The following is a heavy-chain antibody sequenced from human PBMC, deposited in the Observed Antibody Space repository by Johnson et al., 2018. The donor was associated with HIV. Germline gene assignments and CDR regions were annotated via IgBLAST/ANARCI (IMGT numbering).Heavy chain of an antibody. Sequence: VQLVESGGGVVQPGGSLRLSCAASGFTFSDYYMSWVRQAPGKGLEWIAYISGGSAGTFYADSVKGRFTISRDNSKNSLYLQMNSLRHEDTAVYYCAKDHPVVAERTGAFDIWGQGTMVTVSS. CDR3: AKDHPVVAERTGAFDI. CDR2: ISGGSAGT. V-gene: IGHV3-11*04. D-gene: IGHD2-15*01. CDR1: GFTFSDYY. J-gene: IGHJ3*02.